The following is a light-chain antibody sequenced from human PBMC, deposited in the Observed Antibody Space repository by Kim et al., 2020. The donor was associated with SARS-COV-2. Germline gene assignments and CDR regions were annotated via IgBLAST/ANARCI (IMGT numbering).Light chain of an antibody. CDR2: DVR. CDR1: RGDVGGYNS. V-gene: IGLV2-14*03. Sequence: GQFITISGTGTRGDVGGYNSVAWHQQHPGKAPKLIIYDVRNRPAGVSNRFSGSKSGNTASLTISGLLGEDEADYYCGSYTSSSTLVFGGGTQLTVL. CDR3: GSYTSSSTLV. J-gene: IGLJ2*01.